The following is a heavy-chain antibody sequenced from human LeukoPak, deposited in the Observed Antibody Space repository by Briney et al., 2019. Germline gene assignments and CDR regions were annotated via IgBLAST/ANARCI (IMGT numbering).Heavy chain of an antibody. D-gene: IGHD2-2*01. Sequence: PGGSLRLSCSASGFTFSSYAMSWVRQAPGKGLEWVSAISGSGGSTYYADSVKGRFTISRDNSKNTLYLQMNSLRAEDTAVYYCAKDLRYCSSTSCYWGQGTLVTVSS. J-gene: IGHJ4*02. CDR1: GFTFSSYA. V-gene: IGHV3-23*01. CDR2: ISGSGGST. CDR3: AKDLRYCSSTSCY.